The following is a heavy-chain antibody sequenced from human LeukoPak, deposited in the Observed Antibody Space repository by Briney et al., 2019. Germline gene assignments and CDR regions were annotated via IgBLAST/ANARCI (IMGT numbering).Heavy chain of an antibody. J-gene: IGHJ4*02. D-gene: IGHD1-26*01. CDR3: AKDVGKWESLHFFDY. CDR2: ISGSGAST. V-gene: IGHV3-23*01. CDR1: GFTFSSYA. Sequence: GGSLRLSCAASGFTFSSYAMSWVRQAPGKGLEWVSGISGSGASTYYADSVKGRFTISRDDSRNTLYLQMNSLRGDDTAVYYCAKDVGKWESLHFFDYWGQGTLVTVSS.